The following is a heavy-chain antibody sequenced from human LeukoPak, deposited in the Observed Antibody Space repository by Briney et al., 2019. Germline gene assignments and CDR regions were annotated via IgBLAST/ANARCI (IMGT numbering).Heavy chain of an antibody. D-gene: IGHD1-26*01. V-gene: IGHV3-23*01. J-gene: IGHJ4*02. Sequence: GGSLRLSCLTSGFTFSTNAMSWVRQAPGKGLEWISGISGSGASTYYADSMTGRFTISRDNSRNTLCLQMNSLGGDDTAVYYCAKDVGKWESLHFFDYWGQGTLVTVSS. CDR1: GFTFSTNA. CDR2: ISGSGAST. CDR3: AKDVGKWESLHFFDY.